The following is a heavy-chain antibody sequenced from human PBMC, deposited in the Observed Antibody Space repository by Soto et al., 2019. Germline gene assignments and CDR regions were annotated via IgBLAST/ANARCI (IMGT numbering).Heavy chain of an antibody. V-gene: IGHV4-34*01. D-gene: IGHD5-12*01. Sequence: QVQLQQWGAGLLKPSETLSLTCAVNGGSLTGYYWSWIRQPPGKGLEWIGEIKDGGVTNYSPSLKGRVTMSADTSKNQFSLNLNSVTAADPAVYYCARGQEGVVATHWDQGTLVTVSS. J-gene: IGHJ4*02. CDR2: IKDGGVT. CDR1: GGSLTGYY. CDR3: ARGQEGVVATH.